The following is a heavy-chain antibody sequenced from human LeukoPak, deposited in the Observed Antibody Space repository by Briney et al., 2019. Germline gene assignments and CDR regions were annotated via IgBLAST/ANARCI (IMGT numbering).Heavy chain of an antibody. D-gene: IGHD3-10*01. CDR2: INDSGSS. CDR3: ARDNMVRGVITWGPFDY. J-gene: IGHJ4*02. V-gene: IGHV4-34*01. Sequence: SETLSLTCAVYGGSYSGYYWSWIRQSPGQGLEWIGEINDSGSSNYNPSLKSRVTISADTSKNQFSLRLTSVTAADTAVYYCARDNMVRGVITWGPFDYWGQGTLVTVSS. CDR1: GGSYSGYY.